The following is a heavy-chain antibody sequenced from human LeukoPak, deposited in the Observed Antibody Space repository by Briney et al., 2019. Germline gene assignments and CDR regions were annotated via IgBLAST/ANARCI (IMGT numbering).Heavy chain of an antibody. D-gene: IGHD1-7*01. V-gene: IGHV4-59*08. CDR3: ARLHITVTTLVVDH. CDR2: IFYSGTT. CDR1: GGSIRSYY. Sequence: SETLSLTCTVSGGSIRSYYWSWIRQPPGKGLEWVGYIFYSGTTDSNPSLKSRVTISVDTSKNQFSLKLSSATAADTAVYYCARLHITVTTLVVDHWGQGTLVTVSS. J-gene: IGHJ4*02.